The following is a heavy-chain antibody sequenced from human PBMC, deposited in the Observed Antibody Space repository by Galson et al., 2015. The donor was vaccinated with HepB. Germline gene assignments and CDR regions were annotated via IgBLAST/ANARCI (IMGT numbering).Heavy chain of an antibody. Sequence: SLRLSCAASGFTFSSYAMHWVRQAPGKGLEWVAVISYDGSNKYYADSVKGRFTISRDNSKNTLYLQMNSLRAEDTAVYYCARDMWYYYDSSGSRPPPWHNWFDPWGQGTLVTVSS. J-gene: IGHJ5*02. V-gene: IGHV3-30-3*01. CDR2: ISYDGSNK. CDR3: ARDMWYYYDSSGSRPPPWHNWFDP. CDR1: GFTFSSYA. D-gene: IGHD3-22*01.